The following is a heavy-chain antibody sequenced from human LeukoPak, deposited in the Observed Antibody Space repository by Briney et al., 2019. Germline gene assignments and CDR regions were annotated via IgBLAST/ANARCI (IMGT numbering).Heavy chain of an antibody. Sequence: SVKVSCKASGGTFSSYAISWVRQAPGQGLEWMGGIIPIFGTANYAQKFQGRVTITTDESTSTAYMELSSLRSEDTAVYYCATGSPWDYYGSGRPPGFDPWGQGTLVTVSS. CDR3: ATGSPWDYYGSGRPPGFDP. CDR2: IIPIFGTA. CDR1: GGTFSSYA. J-gene: IGHJ5*02. V-gene: IGHV1-69*05. D-gene: IGHD3-10*01.